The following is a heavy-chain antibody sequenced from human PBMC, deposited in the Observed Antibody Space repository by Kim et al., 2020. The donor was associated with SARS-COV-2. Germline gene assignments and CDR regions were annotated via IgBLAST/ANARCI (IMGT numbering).Heavy chain of an antibody. D-gene: IGHD3-9*01. CDR2: IYYSGST. V-gene: IGHV4-59*01. CDR3: VRVPTGDAFDI. CDR1: GGSISSYY. Sequence: SETLSLTCTVSGGSISSYYWSWIRQPPGKGLEWIGYIYYSGSTNYNPPLKSRVTISVDTSKNQFSLKLSSVSAADTAVYYCVRVPTGDAFDIWGQGPMVT. J-gene: IGHJ3*02.